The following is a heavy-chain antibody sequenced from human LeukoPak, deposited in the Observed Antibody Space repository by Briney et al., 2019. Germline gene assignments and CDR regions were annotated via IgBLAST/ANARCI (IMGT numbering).Heavy chain of an antibody. V-gene: IGHV3-48*02. CDR3: ARYYYDTSGSLDY. D-gene: IGHD3-22*01. CDR2: ISSVSAPI. J-gene: IGHJ4*02. CDR1: GFTFSSYS. Sequence: GGSLRLSCAASGFTFSSYSMNWVRQAPGKGLEWISYISSVSAPIYYAGSVKGRFTISRDNAKNSLYLQMDSLRDEDTAVYYCARYYYDTSGSLDYWGQGTLVTVSS.